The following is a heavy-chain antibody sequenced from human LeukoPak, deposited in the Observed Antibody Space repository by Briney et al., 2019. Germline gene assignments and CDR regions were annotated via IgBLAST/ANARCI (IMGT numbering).Heavy chain of an antibody. CDR3: ARDDHNVLTDNFDY. J-gene: IGHJ4*02. V-gene: IGHV3-9*01. D-gene: IGHD3-9*01. CDR2: INWDNRGV. CDR1: GFNLVDYA. Sequence: GGSLRLSCAVSGFNLVDYAMHWVRQVPGRGLEWVTGINWDNRGVVYAESVRGRFTVSGDNARNTLYLQMDSLRPEDTARYYCARDDHNVLTDNFDYWGQGTLVTVSS.